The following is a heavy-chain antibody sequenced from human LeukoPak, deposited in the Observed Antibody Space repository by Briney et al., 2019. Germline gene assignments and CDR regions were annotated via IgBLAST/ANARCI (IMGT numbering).Heavy chain of an antibody. CDR2: INPSGGST. V-gene: IGHV1-46*01. D-gene: IGHD2-15*01. CDR3: AREGCSGGSCYRNWFDP. Sequence: ASVKVSCKASGYTFTSYYMHWVRQAPGQGLEGMGIINPSGGSTSYAQKFQGRVTMTRDTSTSTVYMELSSLRSEDTAVYYCAREGCSGGSCYRNWFDPWGQGTLVTVSS. CDR1: GYTFTSYY. J-gene: IGHJ5*02.